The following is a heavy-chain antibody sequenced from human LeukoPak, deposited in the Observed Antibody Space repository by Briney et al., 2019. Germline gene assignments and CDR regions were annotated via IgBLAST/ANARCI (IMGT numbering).Heavy chain of an antibody. CDR3: ARFFGGDAFDI. CDR1: GYSISSGYY. D-gene: IGHD3-16*01. J-gene: IGHJ3*02. CDR2: IYTSGST. Sequence: SETLSLTCVVSGYSISSGYYWSWIRQPAGKGLEWIGRIYTSGSTNYNPSLKSRVTMSVDTSKNQFSLKLSSVTAADTAVYYCARFFGGDAFDIWGQGTMVTVSS. V-gene: IGHV4-4*07.